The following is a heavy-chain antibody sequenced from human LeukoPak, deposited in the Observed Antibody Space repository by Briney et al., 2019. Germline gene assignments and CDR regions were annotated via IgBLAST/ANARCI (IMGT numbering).Heavy chain of an antibody. J-gene: IGHJ4*02. Sequence: GGSLRLSCAASGFTFSGSAIHWVRQASGKGLEWVGRISSKANSYATSSAASVKGRFTISRDDSKNTAYLQMSSLKTDDTAVYYCTRDYGVLFDYWGQGTLVTVSS. CDR2: ISSKANSYAT. D-gene: IGHD4-17*01. CDR1: GFTFSGSA. CDR3: TRDYGVLFDY. V-gene: IGHV3-73*01.